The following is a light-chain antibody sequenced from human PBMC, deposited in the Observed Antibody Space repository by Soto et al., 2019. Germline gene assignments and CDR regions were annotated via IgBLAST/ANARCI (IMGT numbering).Light chain of an antibody. CDR1: QSVSSL. V-gene: IGKV3-15*01. CDR2: DTS. J-gene: IGKJ2*01. CDR3: QQYHIRPYT. Sequence: IVLTRSPATLSVSPGERVTLSCRASQSVSSLLAWYQQKPRQAPTLLMYDTSTRATGIPARFSGSGSGTDFTLTISSLQSEDLAIYYCQQYHIRPYTFGQGTKLEIK.